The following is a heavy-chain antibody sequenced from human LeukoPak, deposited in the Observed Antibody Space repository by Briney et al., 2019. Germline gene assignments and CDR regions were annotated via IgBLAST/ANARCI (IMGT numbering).Heavy chain of an antibody. J-gene: IGHJ3*02. CDR1: GYTFSSYA. D-gene: IGHD2-2*01. Sequence: GGSLRLSCAASGYTFSSYAMTWVRQAPGKGLEWVSAISRSGGDTEYADSVKGRFTISRDNSKNTLYMQMNSLRAEDAAVYYCATCGTTCYANAFYIWGQGTMVTVSS. V-gene: IGHV3-23*01. CDR2: ISRSGGDT. CDR3: ATCGTTCYANAFYI.